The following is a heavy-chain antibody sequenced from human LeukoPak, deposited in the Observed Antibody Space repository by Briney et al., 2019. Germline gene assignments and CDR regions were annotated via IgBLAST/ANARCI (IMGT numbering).Heavy chain of an antibody. V-gene: IGHV4-39*01. J-gene: IGHJ5*02. CDR1: GFSISSTNYY. CDR3: VRSNRAPITMVRGAFNCFDP. D-gene: IGHD3-10*01. CDR2: IYYSESS. Sequence: SETLSLTCTVSGFSISSTNYYWGWIRQPPGKGLEWFGSIYYSESSYYNPSLKSRVIISVETSKNQISLKLSSVTAADTAVYYCVRSNRAPITMVRGAFNCFDPWGQGTLVTVPS.